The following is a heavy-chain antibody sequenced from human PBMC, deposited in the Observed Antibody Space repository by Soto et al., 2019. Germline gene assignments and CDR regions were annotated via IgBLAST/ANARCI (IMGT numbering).Heavy chain of an antibody. CDR1: GGSISSSSYY. CDR2: IYYSGST. CDR3: AGLPTGYYYYYGMYV. J-gene: IGHJ6*02. V-gene: IGHV4-39*01. D-gene: IGHD5-18*01. Sequence: SETLSLTCTVSGGSISSSSYYWGWIRQPPGKGLEWIGSIYYSGSTYYNPSLKSRVTISVDTSKNQFSLKLSSVTAADTAVYYCAGLPTGYYYYYGMYVWGQGTTVTVSS.